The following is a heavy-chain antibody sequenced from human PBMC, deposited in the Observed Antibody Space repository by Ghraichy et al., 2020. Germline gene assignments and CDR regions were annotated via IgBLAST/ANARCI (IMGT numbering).Heavy chain of an antibody. CDR2: IYYSGST. Sequence: SQTLSLTCTVSGGSISSYYCSWIRQPPGKGLEWIVYIYYSGSTNYNPSLKSRVTISVDTSKNQFSLTLSSVTAADTAVYYFARGIAAREVDYWGQGTLVTVSS. CDR1: GGSISSYY. D-gene: IGHD6-6*01. CDR3: ARGIAAREVDY. J-gene: IGHJ4*02. V-gene: IGHV4-59*01.